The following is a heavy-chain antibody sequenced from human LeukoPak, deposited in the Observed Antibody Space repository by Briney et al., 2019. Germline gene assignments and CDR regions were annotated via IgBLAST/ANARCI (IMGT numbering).Heavy chain of an antibody. V-gene: IGHV4-39*01. Sequence: SETLSLTCTVSGDSISRTTFYWGWIRQPPGKGLEWIGSMYYNGNPYYKPSLKSRVTMSIDLSKNQFSLNLTSVTAADTAIYYCAKHASWFDPWGQEPWSPSPQ. CDR2: MYYNGNP. CDR1: GDSISRTTFY. J-gene: IGHJ5*02. CDR3: AKHASWFDP.